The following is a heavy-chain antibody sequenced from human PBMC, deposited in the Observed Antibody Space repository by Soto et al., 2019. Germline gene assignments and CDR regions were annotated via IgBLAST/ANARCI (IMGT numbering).Heavy chain of an antibody. J-gene: IGHJ4*02. CDR3: ARDGRRISMIRGFDS. CDR1: GGSISGSSYY. V-gene: IGHV4-61*01. CDR2: TYFTGTT. Sequence: QVQLQESGPGLMKPSEPLSLTCTVSGGSISGSSYYWTWIRQPPGKGLEWIGYTYFTGTTDYNPSLKSRVTISADPSKNQFSLTLTSVTAAETAVYYCARDGRRISMIRGFDSWGQGILVTVSS. D-gene: IGHD3-10*01.